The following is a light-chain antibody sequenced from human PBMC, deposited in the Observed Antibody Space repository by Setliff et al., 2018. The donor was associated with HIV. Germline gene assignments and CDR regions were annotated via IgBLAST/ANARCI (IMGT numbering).Light chain of an antibody. J-gene: IGLJ1*01. CDR2: EVG. V-gene: IGLV2-14*01. CDR3: SSYAISNTLL. Sequence: QSVLTQPASVSGSPGQSITISCTGTSSDVGGYNYVSWYQQHPGKAPKLIIFEVGNRPSGVSNRFSGSKSGNTASLTISGLQAEDEGDYYCSSYAISNTLLFGTGTKVTVL. CDR1: SSDVGGYNY.